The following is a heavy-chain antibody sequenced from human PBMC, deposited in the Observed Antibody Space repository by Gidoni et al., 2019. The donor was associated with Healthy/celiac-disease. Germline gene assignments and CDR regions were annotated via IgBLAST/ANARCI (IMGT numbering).Heavy chain of an antibody. V-gene: IGHV4-61*02. CDR2: IYTSGST. Sequence: QVQLQESGPGLVKPSQTLSLTCTVSGDSISSGSYYWSWIRQPAGNGLEWIGRIYTSGSTNYNPSLKSRVTISVDTSKNQCSLKLSSVTAADTVVYYCARGLYYDSSGYGYWGQGTLVTVYS. J-gene: IGHJ4*02. CDR3: ARGLYYDSSGYGY. D-gene: IGHD3-22*01. CDR1: GDSISSGSYY.